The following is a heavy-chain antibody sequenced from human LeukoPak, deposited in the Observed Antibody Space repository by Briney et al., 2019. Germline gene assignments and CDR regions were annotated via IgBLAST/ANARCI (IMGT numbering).Heavy chain of an antibody. CDR2: INRSGST. Sequence: PSETLSLTCAVYGGSFSGYYWSWIRQPPGKGLEWIGEINRSGSTNYNPSLKSRVTISIDTSKNQFSLKLSSVTAADTAVYYCARPTVTTIGGFVYWGQGTLVTVSS. V-gene: IGHV4-34*01. CDR3: ARPTVTTIGGFVY. CDR1: GGSFSGYY. D-gene: IGHD4-11*01. J-gene: IGHJ4*02.